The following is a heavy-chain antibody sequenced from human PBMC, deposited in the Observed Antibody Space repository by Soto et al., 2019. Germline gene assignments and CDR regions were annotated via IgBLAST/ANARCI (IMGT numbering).Heavy chain of an antibody. V-gene: IGHV1-69*08. CDR2: IIPILGIA. D-gene: IGHD2-8*02. J-gene: IGHJ4*02. CDR3: ARETSQPLVFDY. CDR1: GGTFSSYT. Sequence: QVQLVQSGAEVKKPGSSVKVSCKASGGTFSSYTISWVRQAPGQGLEWMGRIIPILGIANYAQKFQGRVTLTADKSTSTAHMKLSSLRSEDTAAYYCARETSQPLVFDYCDGGTLVTVSS.